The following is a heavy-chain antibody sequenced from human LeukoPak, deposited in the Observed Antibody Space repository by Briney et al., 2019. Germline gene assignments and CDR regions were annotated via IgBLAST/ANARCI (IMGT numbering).Heavy chain of an antibody. V-gene: IGHV4-34*01. CDR2: INHSGST. CDR3: ARGLDIARDYFDY. CDR1: GGSFSGYY. D-gene: IGHD1-1*01. J-gene: IGHJ4*02. Sequence: SETLSLTCAVYGGSFSGYYWSWIRQPPGKGLEWIGEINHSGSTNYNPSLKSRVNVSVDTSKNQFSLKLSSVTAADTAVYYCARGLDIARDYFDYWGQGTLVTVSS.